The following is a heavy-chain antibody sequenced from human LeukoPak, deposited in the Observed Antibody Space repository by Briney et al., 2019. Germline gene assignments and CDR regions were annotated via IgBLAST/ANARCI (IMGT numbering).Heavy chain of an antibody. Sequence: ASVEVSCKTSGYTFSTYGVNWVRQAPGQGLEWMGWISVYNGNTRYAQEFQGRVTMRTDTSTSTAYLELRSLRSDDTAVYYCARDLLAARPGWFDPWGQGTLVTVSS. CDR2: ISVYNGNT. CDR3: ARDLLAARPGWFDP. D-gene: IGHD6-6*01. J-gene: IGHJ5*02. V-gene: IGHV1-18*01. CDR1: GYTFSTYG.